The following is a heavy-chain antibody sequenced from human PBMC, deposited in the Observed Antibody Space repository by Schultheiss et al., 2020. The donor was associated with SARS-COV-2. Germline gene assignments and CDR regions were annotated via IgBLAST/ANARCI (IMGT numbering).Heavy chain of an antibody. V-gene: IGHV3-15*01. J-gene: IGHJ3*02. CDR1: GFTFSSYS. CDR3: TTDSHAFDI. CDR2: IKSKTDGGTT. Sequence: GESLKISCAASGFTFSSYSMNWVRQAPGKGLEWVGRIKSKTDGGTTDYAAPVKGRFTISRDDSKNTLYLQMNSLKTEDTAVYYCTTDSHAFDIWGQGTMVTVSS.